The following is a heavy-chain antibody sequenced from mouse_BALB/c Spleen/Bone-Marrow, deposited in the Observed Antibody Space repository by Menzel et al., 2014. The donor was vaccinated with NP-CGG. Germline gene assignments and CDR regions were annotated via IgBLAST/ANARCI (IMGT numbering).Heavy chain of an antibody. D-gene: IGHD1-2*01. J-gene: IGHJ2*01. CDR1: GFTFTDYY. Sequence: EVKVVESGGGLVRPGGSLRLSCETSGFTFTDYYMNWVRQPPGKALEWLGFIRNEANGYTTEYSASVKGRFTISRDNSQSILYLQMNTLRAEDSATYYCARDIGRLLFDYWGQGTTLTVSS. CDR2: IRNEANGYTT. CDR3: ARDIGRLLFDY. V-gene: IGHV7-3*02.